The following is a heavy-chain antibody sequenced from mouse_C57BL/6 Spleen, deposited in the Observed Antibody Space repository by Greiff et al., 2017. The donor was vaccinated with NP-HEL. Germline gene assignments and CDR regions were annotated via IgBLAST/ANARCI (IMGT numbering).Heavy chain of an antibody. CDR3: ARSPITTVVGGFDV. CDR1: GYTFTGYW. Sequence: VQLQQSGAELMKPGASVKLSCKATGYTFTGYWIEWVKQRPGHGLEWIGEILPGSGSTNYSEKFKGKATFTADTSSNTAYMQLSSLTTEDSAIYYCARSPITTVVGGFDVWGTGTTVTVSS. D-gene: IGHD1-1*01. CDR2: ILPGSGST. J-gene: IGHJ1*03. V-gene: IGHV1-9*01.